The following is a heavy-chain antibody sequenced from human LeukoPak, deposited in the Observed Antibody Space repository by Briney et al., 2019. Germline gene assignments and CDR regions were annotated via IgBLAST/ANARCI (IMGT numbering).Heavy chain of an antibody. J-gene: IGHJ4*02. CDR1: GFNFSDSR. V-gene: IGHV3-7*04. CDR2: VSRDGTEK. Sequence: GGSLRLSCATSGFNFSDSRMTWVRQAPGKGLQWVANVSRDGTEKHFLDSVEGRFTISRDNANKALYLQMSSLTPQDTAVYFCVRGDWYFESWGQGALVTVSS. CDR3: VRGDWYFES. D-gene: IGHD2-21*01.